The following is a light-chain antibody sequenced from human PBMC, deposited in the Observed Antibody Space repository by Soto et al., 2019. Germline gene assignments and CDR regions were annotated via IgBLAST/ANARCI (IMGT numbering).Light chain of an antibody. CDR2: KAS. V-gene: IGKV1-5*03. Sequence: DIQMAQSPATLSVSIGDRVTITCRASQSISSWLAWYQQKPGKAPKRLIYKASSLESGVPSRFSGSGSGTEFTLTISSLQPDDFATYYCQQYNSYSLTFGQGTRLEIK. CDR3: QQYNSYSLT. CDR1: QSISSW. J-gene: IGKJ1*01.